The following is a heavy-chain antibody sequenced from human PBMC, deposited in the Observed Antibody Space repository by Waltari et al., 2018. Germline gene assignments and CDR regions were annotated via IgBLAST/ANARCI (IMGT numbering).Heavy chain of an antibody. V-gene: IGHV4-39*01. CDR1: RVSITSTGHY. Sequence: QLQLLESGPRLVTPSQTLSLICRVSRVSITSTGHYWAWIRQSPGQGLEWIGTVSYSGTTYISPSLKSRVSVSRDTSKNQVSLILGSVTAADMAVYYCATYIGASVGTAAFDVWGQGTMVTVSS. D-gene: IGHD5-12*01. CDR3: ATYIGASVGTAAFDV. CDR2: VSYSGTT. J-gene: IGHJ3*01.